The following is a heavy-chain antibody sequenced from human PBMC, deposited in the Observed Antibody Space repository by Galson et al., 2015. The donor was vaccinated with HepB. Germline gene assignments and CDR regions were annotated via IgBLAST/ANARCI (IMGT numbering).Heavy chain of an antibody. Sequence: SLRLSCAASGFTFSSYSMNWVRQAPGKGLEWVSYISSSSSTIYYADSVKGRFTISRDNAKNSLYLQMNSLRAEDTAVYYCARLSPRWFGELLPQRWFDPWGQGTLVTVSS. CDR1: GFTFSSYS. D-gene: IGHD3-10*01. CDR2: ISSSSSTI. J-gene: IGHJ5*02. CDR3: ARLSPRWFGELLPQRWFDP. V-gene: IGHV3-48*01.